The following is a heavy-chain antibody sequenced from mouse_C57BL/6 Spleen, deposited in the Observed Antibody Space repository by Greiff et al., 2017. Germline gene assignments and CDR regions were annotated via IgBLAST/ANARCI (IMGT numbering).Heavy chain of an antibody. J-gene: IGHJ3*01. V-gene: IGHV1-42*01. CDR2: INPSTGGT. CDR1: GYSFTGYY. Sequence: DVKLQESGPELVKPGASVKISCKASGYSFTGYYMNWVKQSPEKSLEWIGEINPSTGGTTYNQKFKAKATLTVDKSSSTAYMQLKSLTSEDSAVYYCASLFAYWGQGTLVTVSA. CDR3: ASLFAY. D-gene: IGHD6-2*01.